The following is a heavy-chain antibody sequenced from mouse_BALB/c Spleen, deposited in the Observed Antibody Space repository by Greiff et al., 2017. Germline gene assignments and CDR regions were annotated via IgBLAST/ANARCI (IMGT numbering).Heavy chain of an antibody. CDR2: ISYDGSN. D-gene: IGHD3-3*01. Sequence: DVKLVESGPGLVKPSQSLSLTCSVTGYSITSGYYWNWIRQFPGNKLEWMGYISYDGSNNYNPSLKNRISITRDTSKNQFFLKLNSVTTEDTATYYCAREGGDAWFAYWGQGTLVTVSA. J-gene: IGHJ3*01. CDR3: AREGGDAWFAY. V-gene: IGHV3-6*02. CDR1: GYSITSGYY.